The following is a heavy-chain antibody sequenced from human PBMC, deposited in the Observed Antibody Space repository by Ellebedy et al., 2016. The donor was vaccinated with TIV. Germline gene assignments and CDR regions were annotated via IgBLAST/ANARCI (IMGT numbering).Heavy chain of an antibody. CDR3: VREQRGPAF. Sequence: GGSLRLSXAASGFTFSSYSMSWVRQAPGKGLEWVSSISSSSNYIYYTDSVKGRFTVSRDNAQNSLSLQMNSLRVEDTAVYYCVREQRGPAFWGQGTLVTVSS. CDR1: GFTFSSYS. V-gene: IGHV3-21*06. CDR2: ISSSSNYI. J-gene: IGHJ4*02. D-gene: IGHD6-25*01.